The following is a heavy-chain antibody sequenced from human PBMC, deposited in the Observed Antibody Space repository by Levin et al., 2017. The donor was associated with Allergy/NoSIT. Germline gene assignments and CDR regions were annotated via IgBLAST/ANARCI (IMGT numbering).Heavy chain of an antibody. J-gene: IGHJ6*02. CDR1: GFTFDDYA. CDR3: AKEIDRRTQYYYYGMDV. Sequence: SLKISCAASGFTFDDYAMHWVRQAPGKGLEWVSGISWNSGSIGYADSVKGRFTISRDNAKNSLYLQMNSLRAEDTALYYCAKEIDRRTQYYYYGMDVWGQGTTVTVSS. V-gene: IGHV3-9*01. CDR2: ISWNSGSI. D-gene: IGHD1/OR15-1a*01.